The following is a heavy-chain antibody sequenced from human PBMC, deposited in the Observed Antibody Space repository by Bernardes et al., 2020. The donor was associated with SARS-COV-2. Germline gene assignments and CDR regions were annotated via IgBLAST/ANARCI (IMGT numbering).Heavy chain of an antibody. J-gene: IGHJ3*02. V-gene: IGHV3-53*01. D-gene: IGHD4-17*01. CDR3: ARVRPGDYGVGAFDI. Sequence: GGSLRLSCAASGFTVSSNYMSWVRQAPGKGLEWVSVIYSGGSTYYADSVKGRFTISRDNSKNTLYLQMNSLRAEDTAVYYCARVRPGDYGVGAFDIWGRGTMVTVSS. CDR1: GFTVSSNY. CDR2: IYSGGST.